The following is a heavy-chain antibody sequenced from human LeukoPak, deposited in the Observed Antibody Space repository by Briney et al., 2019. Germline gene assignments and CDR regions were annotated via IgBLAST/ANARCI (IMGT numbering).Heavy chain of an antibody. Sequence: ASVKVSCKASGYTFTSYGISWVRQAPGQGLEWMGWISAYNGNTNYAQKLQGRVTMTTDTSTSTAYMELRSLRSDDTAVYYCARASPYDNWSGYWFDPWGQGTLVTVSS. V-gene: IGHV1-18*01. CDR1: GYTFTSYG. CDR2: ISAYNGNT. CDR3: ARASPYDNWSGYWFDP. D-gene: IGHD3-3*01. J-gene: IGHJ5*02.